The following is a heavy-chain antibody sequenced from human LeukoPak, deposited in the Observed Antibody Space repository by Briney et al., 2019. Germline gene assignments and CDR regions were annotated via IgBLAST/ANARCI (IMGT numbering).Heavy chain of an antibody. CDR1: GFSFSNYS. Sequence: GGSLRLSCVATGFSFSNYSMHWLLQAPGKGLEWVSYISRTGNIVYYADSVKGRFTISRDNAKDSLFLQMDSLRDEDTAVYYCANLTHWGQGILVTVSS. J-gene: IGHJ4*02. D-gene: IGHD2-21*02. CDR2: ISRTGNIV. V-gene: IGHV3-48*02. CDR3: ANLTH.